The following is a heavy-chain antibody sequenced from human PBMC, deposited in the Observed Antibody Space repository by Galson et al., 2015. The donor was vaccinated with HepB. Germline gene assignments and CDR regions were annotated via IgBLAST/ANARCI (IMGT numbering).Heavy chain of an antibody. V-gene: IGHV3-53*01. CDR2: IYSGGGT. J-gene: IGHJ4*02. D-gene: IGHD2-8*01. CDR1: GFTVSSNY. Sequence: SLRLSCAASGFTVSSNYMNWVRQAPGKGLEWVPVIYSGGGTYYADTVKGRFTISRDNSKNTLYLQMNSLRAEDTAVYYCASSKSGVLYWGQGTLVTVSS. CDR3: ASSKSGVLY.